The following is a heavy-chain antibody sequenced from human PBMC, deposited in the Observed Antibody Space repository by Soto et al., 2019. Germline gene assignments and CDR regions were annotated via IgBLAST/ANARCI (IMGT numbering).Heavy chain of an antibody. CDR2: ISGSGGST. J-gene: IGHJ6*04. D-gene: IGHD3-10*01. V-gene: IGHV3-23*01. CDR3: ARPRGSGSYLGYYYYGMDV. Sequence: GGSLRLSCAASGFTFSSYAMSWVRQAPGKGLEWVSAISGSGGSTYYADSVKGRFTICRDNSKNTLYLQMNSLRAEDTAVYYCARPRGSGSYLGYYYYGMDVWGKGTTVTVSS. CDR1: GFTFSSYA.